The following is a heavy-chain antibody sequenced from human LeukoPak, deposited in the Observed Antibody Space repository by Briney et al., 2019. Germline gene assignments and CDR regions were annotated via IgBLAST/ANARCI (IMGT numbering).Heavy chain of an antibody. Sequence: ASVKVSCKASGYPRGTCAITWVRQAPGQGLEWMGWISTSNGHADYAHKFQDRVTMTTDSSTNTAYMELQSLRSDDTAVYYCAGPGNFYYDSWGRGTLVTVSS. J-gene: IGHJ4*02. CDR1: GYPRGTCA. V-gene: IGHV1-18*01. D-gene: IGHD1-1*01. CDR3: AGPGNFYYDS. CDR2: ISTSNGHA.